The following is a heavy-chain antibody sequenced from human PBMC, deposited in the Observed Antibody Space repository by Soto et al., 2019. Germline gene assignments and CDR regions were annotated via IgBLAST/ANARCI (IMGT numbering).Heavy chain of an antibody. V-gene: IGHV2-5*01. Sequence: QITLKESGPTLVKPTQTLTLTCTFSGFSLSTSGVGVGWIRQPQGKALEWLALIYWNDDKRYSPSLKSRLTITKDTSKNQVVLTMTNMDPVDTATYYCAHRPDSSSWFPFDYWGQGTLVTVSS. D-gene: IGHD6-13*01. CDR3: AHRPDSSSWFPFDY. CDR2: IYWNDDK. CDR1: GFSLSTSGVG. J-gene: IGHJ4*02.